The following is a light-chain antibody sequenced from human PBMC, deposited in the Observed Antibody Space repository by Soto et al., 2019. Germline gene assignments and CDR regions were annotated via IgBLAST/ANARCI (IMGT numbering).Light chain of an antibody. V-gene: IGKV1-17*03. CDR1: QGISNY. Sequence: IRRPSSPTSSSASVGARVRITRWASQGISNYLAWFQQKPGKVPKRLIYAASSLQSGVPSRFSGSGSGTEFTLTISSLQPEDFATYCCLQHNTLPLHFCGGGKV. CDR2: AAS. J-gene: IGKJ4*01. CDR3: LQHNTLPLH.